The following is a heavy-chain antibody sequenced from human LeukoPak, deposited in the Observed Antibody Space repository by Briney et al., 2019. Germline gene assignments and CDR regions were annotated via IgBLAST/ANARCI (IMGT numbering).Heavy chain of an antibody. CDR1: GFTFSSYA. V-gene: IGHV3-23*01. J-gene: IGHJ4*02. D-gene: IGHD3-10*02. Sequence: GGSLRLSRAASGFTFSSYAMSWVRQAPGKGLEWVSDISGSGGSTYYADSVKGRFTISRDNSKNTLYLQMNSVRAEDTAVYYRAKGATMLDFWGQGTLVTVSS. CDR2: ISGSGGST. CDR3: AKGATMLDF.